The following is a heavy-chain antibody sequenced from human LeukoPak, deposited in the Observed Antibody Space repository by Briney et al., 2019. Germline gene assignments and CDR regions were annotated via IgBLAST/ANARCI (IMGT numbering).Heavy chain of an antibody. D-gene: IGHD6-19*01. J-gene: IGHJ4*02. CDR1: GFIFSNYA. V-gene: IGHV3-23*01. Sequence: GXSLRLSCAASGFIFSNYAMSWVRQVPGRGLEWVSTISSRGDSTYFADSVKGRFTISRDNSKNSLYLQMNTVRAEDTAVYYCVKGPRPDITVAHTVENWGQGTLVTVSS. CDR2: ISSRGDST. CDR3: VKGPRPDITVAHTVEN.